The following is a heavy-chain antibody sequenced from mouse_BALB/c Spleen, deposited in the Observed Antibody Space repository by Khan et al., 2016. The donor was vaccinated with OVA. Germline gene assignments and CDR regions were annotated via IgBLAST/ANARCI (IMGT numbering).Heavy chain of an antibody. CDR1: GYSITSDYA. J-gene: IGHJ4*01. CDR2: ISSTGST. CDR3: ARSLYYSYGYALDC. D-gene: IGHD2-12*01. Sequence: EVQLQESGPGLVKPSQSLSLTRTVTGYSITSDYAWNWIRQFPGNKLEWMGYISSTGSTSYNPSLQSRISITRDTSKNQFFLQLKSVTTEDTATYYCARSLYYSYGYALDCWGRGTSVTVSS. V-gene: IGHV3-2*02.